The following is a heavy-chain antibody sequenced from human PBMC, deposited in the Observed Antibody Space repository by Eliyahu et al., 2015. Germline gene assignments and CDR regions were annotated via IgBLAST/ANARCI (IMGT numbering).Heavy chain of an antibody. CDR3: AKPPRRAAPKSYYFDY. CDR2: ISGSGGST. CDR1: XFXFXSYA. J-gene: IGHJ4*02. D-gene: IGHD6-25*01. Sequence: EVQLLESGGGLVQPGGXLRLSXAASXFXFXSYAXXXVRQAPGKGLEWVSAISGSGGSTYYADSVKGRFTISRDNSKNTLYLQMNSLRAEDTAVYYCAKPPRRAAPKSYYFDYWGQGTLVTVSS. V-gene: IGHV3-23*01.